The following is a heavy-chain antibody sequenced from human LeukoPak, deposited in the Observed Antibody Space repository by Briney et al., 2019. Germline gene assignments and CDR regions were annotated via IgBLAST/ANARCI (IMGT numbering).Heavy chain of an antibody. J-gene: IGHJ4*02. V-gene: IGHV4-59*01. CDR1: GGSISSYY. CDR3: ARGISYGLENPLDY. D-gene: IGHD5-18*01. CDR2: IYYSGST. Sequence: PSETLSLTCTVSGGSISSYYWSWIRQPPGKGLEWIGYIYYSGSTNYNPSLKSRVTISVDTSKNQFSLKLSSVTAADTAVYYCARGISYGLENPLDYWGQGTLVTVSS.